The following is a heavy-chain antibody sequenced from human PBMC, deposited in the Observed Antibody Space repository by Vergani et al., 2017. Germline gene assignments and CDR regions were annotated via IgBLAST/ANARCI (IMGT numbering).Heavy chain of an antibody. CDR1: GYTLTELS. V-gene: IGHV1-24*01. CDR3: ATDLAMTGRRKWWFDP. D-gene: IGHD3-9*01. J-gene: IGHJ5*02. CDR2: FDPEDGET. Sequence: QVQWVQSGAEVKKPGASVKVSCKVSGYTLTELSMHWVRQAPGKGLEWMGGFDPEDGETIYAQKFQGRVTMTEDTSTDTAYMELSSLRSEDTAVYYCATDLAMTGRRKWWFDPWGQGTLVTVSS.